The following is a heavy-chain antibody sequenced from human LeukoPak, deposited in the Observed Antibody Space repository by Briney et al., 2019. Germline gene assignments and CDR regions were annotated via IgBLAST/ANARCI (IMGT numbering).Heavy chain of an antibody. V-gene: IGHV3-23*01. CDR1: GFTFSSHA. Sequence: GGSLRLSCAASGFTFSSHAMSWARQAPGKGLEWVSAISGSGGSTYYADSVKGRFTISRDNSKNTLYLQMNSLRTEDTAVYYCARDQAYFDYWGQGTLVTVSS. CDR3: ARDQAYFDY. CDR2: ISGSGGST. J-gene: IGHJ4*02.